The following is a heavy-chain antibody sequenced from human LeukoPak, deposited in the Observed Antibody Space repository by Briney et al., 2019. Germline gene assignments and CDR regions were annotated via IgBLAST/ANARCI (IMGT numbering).Heavy chain of an antibody. J-gene: IGHJ4*02. D-gene: IGHD3-16*01. CDR2: ISGSGGST. CDR3: ATSTLILRLIFDY. Sequence: GGSLRLSCAASRFTFSSYAMSWVRQAPGKGLEWVSAISGSGGSTYYADSAKGRFIISRDNSKNTLCLQMNSLRAEYTAVEYCATSTLILRLIFDYWGQGTLVTVSS. CDR1: RFTFSSYA. V-gene: IGHV3-23*01.